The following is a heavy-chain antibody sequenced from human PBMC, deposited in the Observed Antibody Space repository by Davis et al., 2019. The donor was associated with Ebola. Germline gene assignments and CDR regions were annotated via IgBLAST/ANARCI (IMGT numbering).Heavy chain of an antibody. CDR3: ASLPYSSGWSLDY. CDR2: IYSGGST. CDR1: GFTVSSNY. D-gene: IGHD6-19*01. V-gene: IGHV3-66*01. J-gene: IGHJ4*02. Sequence: GGSLRLSCAASGFTVSSNYMSWVRQAPGKGLEWVSVIYSGGSTYYADSVKGRFTISRDNAKNSLYLQMNSLRDEDTAVYYCASLPYSSGWSLDYWGQGTLVTVSS.